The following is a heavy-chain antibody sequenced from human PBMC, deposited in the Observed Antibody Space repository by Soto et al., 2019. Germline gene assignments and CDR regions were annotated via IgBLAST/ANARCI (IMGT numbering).Heavy chain of an antibody. V-gene: IGHV1-46*03. Sequence: ASVKVSCKASRYTFTSYYMQWVRQAPGQGLEWMGIINPSGGSTSYAQKFQGRVTMTRDTSTSTVYMELSSLRSEDTAVYYCARDLLRFPTDFWLARGYYYYYMDVWGKGTTVTVSS. J-gene: IGHJ6*03. CDR3: ARDLLRFPTDFWLARGYYYYYMDV. D-gene: IGHD3-3*01. CDR1: RYTFTSYY. CDR2: INPSGGST.